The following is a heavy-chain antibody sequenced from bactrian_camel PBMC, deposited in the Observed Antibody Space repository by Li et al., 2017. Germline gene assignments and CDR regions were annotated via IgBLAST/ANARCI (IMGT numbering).Heavy chain of an antibody. D-gene: IGHD2*01. V-gene: IGHV3S40*01. CDR2: IDRGGAT. CDR1: DFSRYY. Sequence: VQLVESGGGSVEAGESLRLSCVGSDFSRYYMAWFREAPGKGREGVALIDRGGATNYAWSVKGRFTISRDNAKNTVYLQVNSLKTDDTAMYYCLVDFDYWGQGTQVTVS. CDR3: LVDFDY. J-gene: IGHJ4*01.